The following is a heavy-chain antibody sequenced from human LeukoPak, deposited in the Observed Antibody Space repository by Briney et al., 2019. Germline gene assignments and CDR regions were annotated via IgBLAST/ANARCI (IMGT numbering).Heavy chain of an antibody. J-gene: IGHJ2*01. CDR3: AILRRPGVCSWIGWYFDL. CDR1: GGSITSYY. D-gene: IGHD6-13*01. CDR2: IYYSGST. V-gene: IGHV4-59*08. Sequence: SETLSLTCTVSGGSITSYYWSWSWIRQPPGKGLEWIAYIYYSGSTNQNPSLKSRVAISEDTSKNQVSLTLNSVTAADTAVYFCAILRRPGVCSWIGWYFDLWGPGTLVTVSS.